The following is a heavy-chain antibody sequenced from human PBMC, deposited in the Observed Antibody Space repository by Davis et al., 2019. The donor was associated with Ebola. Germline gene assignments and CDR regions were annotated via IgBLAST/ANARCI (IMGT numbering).Heavy chain of an antibody. CDR2: INHSGST. J-gene: IGHJ5*02. CDR1: GGSFGAYY. CDR3: ARRRITMVRGVMGWFDP. Sequence: MPSETLSLTCAVYGGSFGAYYWNWIRQPPGKGLEWIGEINHSGSTNYNPSLKSRVTISVDTSKNQFSLKLSSVTAADTAVYYCARRRITMVRGVMGWFDPWGQGTLVTVSS. V-gene: IGHV4-34*01. D-gene: IGHD3-10*01.